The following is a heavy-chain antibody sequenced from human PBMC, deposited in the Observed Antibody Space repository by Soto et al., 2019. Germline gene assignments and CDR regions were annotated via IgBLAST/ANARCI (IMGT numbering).Heavy chain of an antibody. CDR1: GFTFSSYA. J-gene: IGHJ4*02. D-gene: IGHD6-6*01. Sequence: EVQLLESGGGLVQPGGSLRLSCTASGFTFSSYAMSWVRQAPGKGLEWISAISGSGGNTYYADSVKGRFTISRDNSKNTLYLQMNSLRAEDTAVYYCAKSITARPFDYWGQGALVTVSS. CDR3: AKSITARPFDY. CDR2: ISGSGGNT. V-gene: IGHV3-23*01.